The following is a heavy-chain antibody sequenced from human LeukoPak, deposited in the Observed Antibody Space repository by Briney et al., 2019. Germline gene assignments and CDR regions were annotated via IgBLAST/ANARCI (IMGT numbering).Heavy chain of an antibody. V-gene: IGHV3-30-3*01. J-gene: IGHJ6*02. CDR2: ISYDGSNK. CDR3: ARARVRCYYGSRGMDV. CDR1: GFTFSSYA. D-gene: IGHD3-10*01. Sequence: GRSLRLSCAASGFTFSSYAMHWVRQAPGKGLEWVAVISYDGSNKYYADSVKGRFTISRDNSKNTPYLQMNSLRAEDTAVYYCARARVRCYYGSRGMDVWGQGTTVTVSS.